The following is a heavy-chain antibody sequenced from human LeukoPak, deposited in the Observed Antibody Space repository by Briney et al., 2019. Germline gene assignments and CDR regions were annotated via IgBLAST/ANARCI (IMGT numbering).Heavy chain of an antibody. CDR1: GGSVSSGSYY. CDR3: ARDGRFPPEVLPRYFDY. CDR2: IYYSGST. V-gene: IGHV4-39*07. J-gene: IGHJ4*02. Sequence: PSETLSLTCTVSGGSVSSGSYYWGWIRQPPGKGLEWIGNIYYSGSTYYNSSLKSRVTISVETSKNQFSLKMSSVTAADTAVYYCARDGRFPPEVLPRYFDYWGQGTLVTVSS. D-gene: IGHD1-26*01.